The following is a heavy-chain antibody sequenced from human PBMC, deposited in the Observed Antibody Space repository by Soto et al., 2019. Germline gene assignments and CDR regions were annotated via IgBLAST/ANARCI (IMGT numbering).Heavy chain of an antibody. D-gene: IGHD1-1*01. V-gene: IGHV4-4*07. Sequence: SETLSLTCTVSGGSIISFYGSWIRQSAGKGLEWIGRVSATETASYNPSLKSRVTMSADMSSNQFSLNLNSVTAADSAVYFCAREFPGALERSRAFDIWGQGTVVTVSS. CDR2: VSATETA. CDR3: AREFPGALERSRAFDI. CDR1: GGSIISFY. J-gene: IGHJ3*02.